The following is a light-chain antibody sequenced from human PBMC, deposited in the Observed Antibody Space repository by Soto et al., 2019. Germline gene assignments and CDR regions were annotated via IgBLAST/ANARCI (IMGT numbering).Light chain of an antibody. CDR1: SSNIGGGYD. V-gene: IGLV1-40*01. Sequence: QSVLTQPPSVSGAPGQRVTISCTGSSSNIGGGYDVHWYQLLPGKAPKLLIHGNSNRPSGVPDRFSGSKTGASASLAITGLQAEDEADYFCQSHDTSLRCGVFGGGTKLTVL. CDR3: QSHDTSLRCGV. CDR2: GNS. J-gene: IGLJ2*01.